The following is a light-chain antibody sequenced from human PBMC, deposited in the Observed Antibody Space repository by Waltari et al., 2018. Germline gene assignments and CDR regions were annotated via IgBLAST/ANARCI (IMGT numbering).Light chain of an antibody. CDR3: QQYYTVPVS. CDR1: QTVLDTSNNKNY. Sequence: DIVMTQSPDSLAVSLCERATINCQSSQTVLDTSNNKNYLAWYQQKSGQPPKVLVYWASTRESGVPDRFSGSGSGTDFTLTIDNLQADDVAIYYCQQYYTVPVSFGPGTTVDLK. V-gene: IGKV4-1*01. J-gene: IGKJ3*01. CDR2: WAS.